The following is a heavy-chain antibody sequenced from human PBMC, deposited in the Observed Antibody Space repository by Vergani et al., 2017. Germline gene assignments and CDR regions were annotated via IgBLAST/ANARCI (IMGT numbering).Heavy chain of an antibody. J-gene: IGHJ4*02. D-gene: IGHD2-2*01. CDR1: GGSISSYY. V-gene: IGHV4-59*01. CDR2: IYYSG. Sequence: QVQLQESGPGLVKPSETLSLTCTVSGGSISSYYWSWIRQPPGKGLEWIGYIYYSGSTISVDTSKNQFSLKLSSVTAADTAVYYCARVRCSSTSCYGKTVDYWGQGTLVTVSS. CDR3: ARVRCSSTSCYGKTVDY.